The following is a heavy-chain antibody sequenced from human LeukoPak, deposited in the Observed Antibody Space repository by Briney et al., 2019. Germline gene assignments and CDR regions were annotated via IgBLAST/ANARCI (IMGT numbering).Heavy chain of an antibody. Sequence: PSETLSLTCTVSGGSISSYYWSWIRQPPGKGLEWIGYIYYSGSTNYNPSLKSRVTISVDTSKNQFSLKLSSVTAADTAVYYCARARRWELLPFDYWGQGTLVTVSS. CDR1: GGSISSYY. CDR2: IYYSGST. D-gene: IGHD1-26*01. J-gene: IGHJ4*02. V-gene: IGHV4-59*01. CDR3: ARARRWELLPFDY.